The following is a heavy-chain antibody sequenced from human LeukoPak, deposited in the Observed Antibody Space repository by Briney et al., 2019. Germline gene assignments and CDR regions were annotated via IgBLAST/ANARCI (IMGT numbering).Heavy chain of an antibody. CDR3: AGPLVTLGSAVAGTGDY. J-gene: IGHJ4*02. CDR2: IIPIFGTA. D-gene: IGHD6-19*01. CDR1: GGTFSSYA. Sequence: SVKVSCKASGGTFSSYAISWVRQAPGQGLEWMGGIIPIFGTANYAQKFQGRVTITADESTSTAYMELSSLRSEDTAVYYCAGPLVTLGSAVAGTGDYWGQGTLVTVSS. V-gene: IGHV1-69*13.